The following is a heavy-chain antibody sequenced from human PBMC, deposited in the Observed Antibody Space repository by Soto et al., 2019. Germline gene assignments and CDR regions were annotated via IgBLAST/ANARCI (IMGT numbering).Heavy chain of an antibody. Sequence: SETLSLTCTVSCGSISSYYWSWIRQPAGKGLEWIGRIYTSGSTNYNPSLKSRVTMSVDTSKNQFSLKLSSVTAADTAAYYCARGFGELLSYRWFDPWGQGTLVTVS. CDR1: CGSISSYY. J-gene: IGHJ5*02. V-gene: IGHV4-4*07. CDR2: IYTSGST. D-gene: IGHD3-10*01. CDR3: ARGFGELLSYRWFDP.